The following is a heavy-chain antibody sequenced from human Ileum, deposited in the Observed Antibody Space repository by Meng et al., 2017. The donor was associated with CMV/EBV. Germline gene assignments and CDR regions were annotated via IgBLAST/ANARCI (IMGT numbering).Heavy chain of an antibody. Sequence: QAQLQESGPGLVKPSPTPSLPRTALGDSISSGDYYWSWIRQSPGKGLEWIGYIYYSGSTYYNPSLKSRLIISVDTPRNQFSLKVDSVTAADTAVYYCARFRIAALGNLFDPWGHGTLVTVSS. V-gene: IGHV4-30-4*08. CDR1: GDSISSGDYY. D-gene: IGHD6-13*01. J-gene: IGHJ5*02. CDR3: ARFRIAALGNLFDP. CDR2: IYYSGST.